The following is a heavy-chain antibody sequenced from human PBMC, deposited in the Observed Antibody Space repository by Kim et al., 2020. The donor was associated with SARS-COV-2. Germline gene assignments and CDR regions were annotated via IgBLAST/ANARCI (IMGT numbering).Heavy chain of an antibody. CDR3: ARNQRYSSGWYVAFYYYYMDV. CDR2: AYYIGNT. CDR1: GGSLSSSSYY. J-gene: IGHJ6*03. D-gene: IGHD6-19*01. V-gene: IGHV4-39*01. Sequence: SETLSLTCTVSGGSLSSSSYYWGWIRQPPGKGLEWIGTAYYIGNTYYNPSLKSRVTISVDTSKNQFSLKLGSVTAADTAVYFCARNQRYSSGWYVAFYYYYMDVWGKGNTVTVSS.